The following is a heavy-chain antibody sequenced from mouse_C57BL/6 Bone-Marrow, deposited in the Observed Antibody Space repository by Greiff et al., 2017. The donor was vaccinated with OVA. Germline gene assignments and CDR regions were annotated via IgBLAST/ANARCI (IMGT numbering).Heavy chain of an antibody. CDR3: ARGVYYAMDY. CDR1: GYAFTNYL. Sequence: VQLQQSGAELVRPGTSVKVSCKASGYAFTNYLIEWVKQRPGQGLEWIGVINPGSGGTNYNEKFKGKATLTADKSSSTAYMQLRSLTSEDSAVYFCARGVYYAMDYWGQGTSVTVSS. CDR2: INPGSGGT. V-gene: IGHV1-54*01. J-gene: IGHJ4*01.